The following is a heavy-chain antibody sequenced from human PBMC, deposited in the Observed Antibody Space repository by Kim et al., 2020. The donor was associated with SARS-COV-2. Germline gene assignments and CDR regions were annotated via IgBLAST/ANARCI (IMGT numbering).Heavy chain of an antibody. V-gene: IGHV3-23*01. Sequence: RFTISRDNSKNTLYLQMNSLRAEDTAVYYCAREGGISNDYYDSSGYYQDYWGQGTLVTVSS. D-gene: IGHD3-22*01. J-gene: IGHJ4*02. CDR3: AREGGISNDYYDSSGYYQDY.